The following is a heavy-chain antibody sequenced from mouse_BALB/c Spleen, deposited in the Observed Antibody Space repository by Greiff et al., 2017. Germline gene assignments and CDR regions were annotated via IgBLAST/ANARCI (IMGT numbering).Heavy chain of an antibody. D-gene: IGHD3-2*01. CDR1: GYTFTDYW. V-gene: IGHV1-69*01. CDR2: IDTSDSYT. CDR3: ARGGGKDSSGYVGY. Sequence: QVQLQQPGAELVMPGASVKMSCKASGYTFTDYWMHWVKQRPGQGLEWIGAIDTSDSYTSYNQKFKGKATLNVDESSSTAYMQLSSLTSEDSAVYYCARGGGKDSSGYVGYWGQGTTLTVSS. J-gene: IGHJ2*01.